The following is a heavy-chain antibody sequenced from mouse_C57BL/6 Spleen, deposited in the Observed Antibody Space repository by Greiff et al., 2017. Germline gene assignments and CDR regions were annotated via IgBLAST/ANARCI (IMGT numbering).Heavy chain of an antibody. V-gene: IGHV3-6*01. Sequence: EVKLVESGPGLVKPSQSLSLTCSVTGYSITSGYYWNWIRQFPGNKLEWMGYISYDGSNNYNPSLKNRISITRDTSKNQFFLKLNSVTTEDTATYYCARAYGNYECYFDYWGQGTTLTVSS. CDR2: ISYDGSN. D-gene: IGHD2-1*01. J-gene: IGHJ2*01. CDR3: ARAYGNYECYFDY. CDR1: GYSITSGYY.